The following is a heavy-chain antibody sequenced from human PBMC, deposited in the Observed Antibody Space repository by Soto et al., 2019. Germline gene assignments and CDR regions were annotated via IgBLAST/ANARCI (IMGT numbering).Heavy chain of an antibody. Sequence: LALASLGSGDSISSGDYFWSWIRQPPGKGLEWIGYIYRGGSTYNNPSLRSRVTISADTSRNQFSLKLTSATAADTAVYYCARELKAEPPAYWGQGSLV. CDR1: GDSISSGDYF. J-gene: IGHJ1*01. V-gene: IGHV4-30-4*01. CDR2: IYRGGST. D-gene: IGHD2-2*01. CDR3: ARELKAEPPAY.